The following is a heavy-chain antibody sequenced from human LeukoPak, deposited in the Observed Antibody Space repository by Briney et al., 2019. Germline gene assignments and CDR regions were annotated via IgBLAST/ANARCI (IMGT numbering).Heavy chain of an antibody. V-gene: IGHV3-23*01. J-gene: IGHJ4*02. CDR1: GFTFSSYA. Sequence: GGSLRLSCAASGFTFSSYAMSWVRQAPGKGLKWVSAISGGNTYYADSVTGRFAISRDKSINTLYLQMNSLRAEDTAVYYCARDSYGSDYWGQGTLVTVSS. CDR3: ARDSYGSDY. CDR2: ISGGNT. D-gene: IGHD3-10*01.